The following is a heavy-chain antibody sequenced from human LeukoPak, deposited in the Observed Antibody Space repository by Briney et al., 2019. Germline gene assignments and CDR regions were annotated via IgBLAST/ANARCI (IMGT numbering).Heavy chain of an antibody. CDR3: ARERFGSDYYLDV. D-gene: IGHD3-10*01. CDR2: INWSGGTT. V-gene: IGHV3-20*04. CDR1: GFTFDEYG. J-gene: IGHJ6*03. Sequence: GESLRLSCAASGFTFDEYGMSWVRQAPGKGLEWVSGINWSGGTTVYAESVKGRFTVSRDNAKNSLYLQVNSLRVDDTALYYCARERFGSDYYLDVWGKGTTATVPS.